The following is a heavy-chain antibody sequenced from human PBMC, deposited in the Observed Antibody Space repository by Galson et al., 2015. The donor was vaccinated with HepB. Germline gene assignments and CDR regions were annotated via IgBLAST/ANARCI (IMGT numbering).Heavy chain of an antibody. Sequence: SLRLSCAASGFTFSGYAMTWVRQAPGKGLEWLSGISGSGGPTYYADSVKGRFTISRDNSKNTLYLQMNSLRAEDTAVYYCAKFFRIRRNTIFGVAQGGDALDIWGQGTMVTISS. J-gene: IGHJ3*02. CDR2: ISGSGGPT. D-gene: IGHD3-3*01. CDR3: AKFFRIRRNTIFGVAQGGDALDI. CDR1: GFTFSGYA. V-gene: IGHV3-23*01.